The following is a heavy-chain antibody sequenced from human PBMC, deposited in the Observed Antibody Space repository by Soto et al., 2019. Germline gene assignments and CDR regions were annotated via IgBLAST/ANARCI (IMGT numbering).Heavy chain of an antibody. J-gene: IGHJ6*02. CDR3: VRERTIFGVAPGGGMDV. CDR2: IYHSGAT. Sequence: PSETLSLTCAVSGGSISTSDYSWSWIRQPPGGGLEWIGSIYHSGATHYIPSLKTRLTMSLDKSKNQFSLDLTSVTAADTAVYYCVRERTIFGVAPGGGMDVWGQGTTVTVSS. D-gene: IGHD3-3*01. CDR1: GGSISTSDYS. V-gene: IGHV4-30-2*01.